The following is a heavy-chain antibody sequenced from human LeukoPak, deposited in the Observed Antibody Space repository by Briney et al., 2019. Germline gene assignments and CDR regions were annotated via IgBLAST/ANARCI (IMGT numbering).Heavy chain of an antibody. CDR3: ARGIYGSGSYYSDY. CDR1: GFTFSNYA. V-gene: IGHV3-21*01. D-gene: IGHD3-10*01. Sequence: PGGSLRLSCAASGFTFSNYAMNWVRQAPGQGLEWVSSISSSSKYIYYADSVKGRFTISRDNAENSLFLQMNSLRAEETAVYYCARGIYGSGSYYSDYWGQGTLVTVSS. J-gene: IGHJ4*02. CDR2: ISSSSKYI.